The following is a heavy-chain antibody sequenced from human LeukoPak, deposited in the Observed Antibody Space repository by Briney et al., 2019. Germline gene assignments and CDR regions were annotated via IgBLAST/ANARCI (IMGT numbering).Heavy chain of an antibody. V-gene: IGHV1-46*01. CDR1: GYTFTSYY. CDR2: INPSGGST. J-gene: IGHJ4*02. Sequence: ASVKVSCKASGYTFTSYYMQWVRQAPGQGLEWMGIINPSGGSTSYAQKFQGRVTMTRDTSTSTVYMELSSLRSEDTAVYYCARTRSRDSSDAPYYFDYWGQGTLVTVSS. CDR3: ARTRSRDSSDAPYYFDY. D-gene: IGHD3/OR15-3a*01.